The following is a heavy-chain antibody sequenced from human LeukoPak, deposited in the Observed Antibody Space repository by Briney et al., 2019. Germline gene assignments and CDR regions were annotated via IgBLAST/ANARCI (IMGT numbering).Heavy chain of an antibody. CDR3: AREPHAITIFGVVMSYGMDV. D-gene: IGHD3-3*01. V-gene: IGHV4-59*12. J-gene: IGHJ6*02. CDR1: GGSISSYY. CDR2: IYYSGST. Sequence: NPSETLSLTCTVSGGSISSYYWSWIRQPPGKGLEWIGYIYYSGSTNYNPSLKSRVTISVDTSKNQFSLKLSSVTAADTAVYYCAREPHAITIFGVVMSYGMDVWGQGTTVTVSS.